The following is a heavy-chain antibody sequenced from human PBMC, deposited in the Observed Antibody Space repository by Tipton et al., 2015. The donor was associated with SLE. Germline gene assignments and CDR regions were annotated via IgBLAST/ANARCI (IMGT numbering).Heavy chain of an antibody. V-gene: IGHV4-59*08. Sequence: GLVKPSETLSLTCTVSGGSISSPYWSWIRQPPGKTLEWIGHIDSVGSTNYNPSLKSRVSISVDTSKNQFSLKLSSVTAADTAVYYCARVKSIFGVVIIDYWGQGTLVTVSS. J-gene: IGHJ4*02. CDR2: IDSVGST. D-gene: IGHD3-3*01. CDR3: ARVKSIFGVVIIDY. CDR1: GGSISSPY.